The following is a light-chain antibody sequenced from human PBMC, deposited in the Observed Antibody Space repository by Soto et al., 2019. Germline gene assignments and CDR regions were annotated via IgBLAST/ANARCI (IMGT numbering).Light chain of an antibody. CDR1: QSVSSY. V-gene: IGKV3-11*01. J-gene: IGKJ2*01. CDR2: DAS. Sequence: EIVLTQSPATLSLSPGERATLSCRASQSVSSYLAWYQQKPGQAPRLLIYDASNRATGIPARFSGSGSGTDLTLTISSLEPEDFAVYYCQQRSNCLYTFGQGTKLEIK. CDR3: QQRSNCLYT.